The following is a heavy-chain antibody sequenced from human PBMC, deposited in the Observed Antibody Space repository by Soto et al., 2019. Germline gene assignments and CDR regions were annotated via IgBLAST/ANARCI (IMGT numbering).Heavy chain of an antibody. J-gene: IGHJ3*02. CDR2: IIPIFGTA. Sequence: VKVSCTASGGTFSSYAISWVRQAPGQGLEWMGGIIPIFGTANYAQKFQGRVTITADESTSTAYMELSSLRSEDTAVYYCARGIRQLDSTGAFDIWGQGTMVTVSS. D-gene: IGHD6-6*01. CDR3: ARGIRQLDSTGAFDI. CDR1: GGTFSSYA. V-gene: IGHV1-69*13.